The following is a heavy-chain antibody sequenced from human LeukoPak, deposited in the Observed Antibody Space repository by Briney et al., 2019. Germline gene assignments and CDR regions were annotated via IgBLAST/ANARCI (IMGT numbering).Heavy chain of an antibody. CDR2: IYYSGST. V-gene: IGHV4-59*12. Sequence: SETLSLTCTVSGGSISSYYWSWIRQPPGKGLEWIGYIYYSGSTNYNPSLKSRVTISVDTSKNQFSLKLNSETAADTAVYYCASDSGYSSGWFPNFDYWGQGTLVTVSS. J-gene: IGHJ4*02. D-gene: IGHD6-19*01. CDR1: GGSISSYY. CDR3: ASDSGYSSGWFPNFDY.